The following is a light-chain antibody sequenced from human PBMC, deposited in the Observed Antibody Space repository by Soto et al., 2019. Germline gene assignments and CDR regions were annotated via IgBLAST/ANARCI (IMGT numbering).Light chain of an antibody. Sequence: QSALTQPASVSASPGQSITISCTGTSSDVGAFNFVSWYQQHPGKAPKLIIYDVRNRPSGVSDRFSGSKSGNTASLTIYGLQAEDQADYYCSSHTTSSPPVLFGGGTKLTVL. J-gene: IGLJ2*01. CDR3: SSHTTSSPPVL. CDR1: SSDVGAFNF. CDR2: DVR. V-gene: IGLV2-14*03.